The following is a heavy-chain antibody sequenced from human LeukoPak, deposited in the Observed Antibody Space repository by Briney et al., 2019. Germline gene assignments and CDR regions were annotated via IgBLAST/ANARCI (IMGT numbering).Heavy chain of an antibody. CDR2: IYYSGST. D-gene: IGHD3-10*01. V-gene: IGHV4-39*01. Sequence: PSETLSLTCTVSGVSISSSSYYWGWIRQPPGKGLEWIGSIYYSGSTYYNPSLKSRVTISVDTSKNQFSLKLSSVTAADTAVYYCARRKVRGVIIEPWFDPWGQGTLVTVSS. J-gene: IGHJ5*02. CDR3: ARRKVRGVIIEPWFDP. CDR1: GVSISSSSYY.